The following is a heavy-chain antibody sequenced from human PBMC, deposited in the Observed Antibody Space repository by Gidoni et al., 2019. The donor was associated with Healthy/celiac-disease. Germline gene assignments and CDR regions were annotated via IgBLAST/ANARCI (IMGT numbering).Heavy chain of an antibody. CDR2: IYTSGST. D-gene: IGHD1-26*01. V-gene: IGHV4-61*02. CDR1: GGSSSSGSYS. J-gene: IGHJ3*02. Sequence: QVQLQESGPGLVKHSQTLSLTCTVPGGSSSSGSYSRSWIRPPAGKGLEWIGRIYTSGSTTYNPSLKRRVTRSVDTSKNQFALKLSSVTAADTAVYYCARLAELELPRRGFVAFDIWGQGTMVTVSS. CDR3: ARLAELELPRRGFVAFDI.